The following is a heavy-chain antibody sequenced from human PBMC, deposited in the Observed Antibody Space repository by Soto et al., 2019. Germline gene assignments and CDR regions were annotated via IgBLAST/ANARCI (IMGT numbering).Heavy chain of an antibody. V-gene: IGHV3-21*01. D-gene: IGHD4-17*01. CDR2: ISSSSSYI. J-gene: IGHJ6*02. CDR1: GFTFSSYI. Sequence: EVQLVESGGGWLKPGGPRRLSCAASGFTFSSYIMNWVRRAPGKGLEWVSSISSSSSYIYYADSVKGRFTISRDNAKNSLYLQMNSLRAEDTAVYYCARIFSYGDYAKHYYYYYGMDVWGQGTTVTVSS. CDR3: ARIFSYGDYAKHYYYYYGMDV.